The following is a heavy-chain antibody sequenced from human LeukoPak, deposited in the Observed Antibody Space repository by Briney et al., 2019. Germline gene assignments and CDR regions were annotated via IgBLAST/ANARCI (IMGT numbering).Heavy chain of an antibody. V-gene: IGHV3-49*04. J-gene: IGHJ4*02. CDR1: GFTFGDHA. D-gene: IGHD6-13*01. CDR3: IAAAEVDY. CDR2: VRSKAYRWTT. Sequence: PGGSLRLSCTASGFTFGDHAMSWVRQAPGKGLEWVGFVRSKAYRWTTEYAASVKGRFIISRDDSKSIAYLQMNSLKTEDTAVYYCIAAAEVDYWGQGTLVTVSS.